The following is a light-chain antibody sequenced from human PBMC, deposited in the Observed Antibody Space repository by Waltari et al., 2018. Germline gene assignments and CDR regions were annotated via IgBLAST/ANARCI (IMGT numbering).Light chain of an antibody. CDR3: QQFDNVPLT. CDR1: QDIDNN. J-gene: IGKJ4*01. CDR2: ASS. Sequence: DTQMTHSPYTLSASEGDKIIITCRASQDIDNNLNWYQQKPGKSPKLLIYASSTLETGVPSRFSGSGSGRKFSFTISSLQPEDFATYYCQQFDNVPLTFGGGTKVDIK. V-gene: IGKV1-33*01.